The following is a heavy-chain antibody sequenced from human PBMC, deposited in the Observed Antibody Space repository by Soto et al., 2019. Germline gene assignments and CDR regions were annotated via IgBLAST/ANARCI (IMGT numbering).Heavy chain of an antibody. CDR1: GGSISSYY. Sequence: TSETLSLTCTVSGGSISSYYWSWIRQPPGKGLEWIAYIYYSGSTNYNPSLKSRLTISVDTSKNQFSLKLSSVTAADTAVYYCAREGKYYYGMDVWGQGTTVTVSS. V-gene: IGHV4-59*01. CDR2: IYYSGST. CDR3: AREGKYYYGMDV. J-gene: IGHJ6*02.